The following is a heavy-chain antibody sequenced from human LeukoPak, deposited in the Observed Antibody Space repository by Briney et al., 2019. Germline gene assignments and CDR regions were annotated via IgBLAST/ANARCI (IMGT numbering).Heavy chain of an antibody. D-gene: IGHD3-3*01. V-gene: IGHV1-24*01. J-gene: IGHJ4*02. CDR1: GYTLTELS. CDR2: FDPEDGET. Sequence: VASVKVSCKVSGYTLTELSMHWVRQAPGKGLEWMGGFDPEDGETIYAQKFQGRVTMTEDTSTDTAYMELSSLRSEDTAVYYCATGISRFLEWPQDYWGQGTLVTVSS. CDR3: ATGISRFLEWPQDY.